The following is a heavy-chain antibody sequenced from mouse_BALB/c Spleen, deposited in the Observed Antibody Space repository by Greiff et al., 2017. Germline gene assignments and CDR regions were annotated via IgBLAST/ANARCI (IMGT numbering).Heavy chain of an antibody. CDR1: GFTFSSYA. CDR2: ISSGGSS. V-gene: IGHV5-6-5*01. Sequence: EVHLVESGGGLVKPGGSLKLSCAASGFTFSSYAMSWVRQTPEKRLEWVASISSGGSSYYPDSVKGRFTISRDNARNILYLQMSSLRSEDTAMYYCARGLDGYDYWGQGTTLTVSS. CDR3: ARGLDGYDY. J-gene: IGHJ2*01. D-gene: IGHD2-3*01.